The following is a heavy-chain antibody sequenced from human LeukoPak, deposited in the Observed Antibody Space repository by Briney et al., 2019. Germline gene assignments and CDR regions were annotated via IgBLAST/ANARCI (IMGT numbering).Heavy chain of an antibody. CDR2: IIPIFGTA. J-gene: IGHJ1*01. V-gene: IGHV1-69*06. CDR3: ARDGPRYYDSSGYLTEYFQH. D-gene: IGHD3-22*01. Sequence: SVTVSFKASGGTFSSYAISWVRQAPGQGLEWMGRIIPIFGTANYAQKFQGRVTITADKSTSTAYMELSSLRSEDTAVYYCARDGPRYYDSSGYLTEYFQHWGQGTLVTVSS. CDR1: GGTFSSYA.